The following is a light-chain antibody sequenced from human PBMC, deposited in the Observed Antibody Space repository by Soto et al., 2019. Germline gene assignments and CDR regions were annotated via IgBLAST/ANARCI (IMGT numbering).Light chain of an antibody. Sequence: SYELTQTSSVSVAPGQTATMTCGGDNIGSKRVFWYQQKAGQAPVVVDYDDRDRPAGIPERVSGSKSANSATLIISRVEAGDEADYYCLVWESSSDQYVFGTGTKVTVL. CDR3: LVWESSSDQYV. J-gene: IGLJ1*01. CDR1: NIGSKR. V-gene: IGLV3-21*02. CDR2: DDR.